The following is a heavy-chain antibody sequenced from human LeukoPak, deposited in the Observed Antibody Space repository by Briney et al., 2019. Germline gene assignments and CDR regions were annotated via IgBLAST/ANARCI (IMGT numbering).Heavy chain of an antibody. CDR2: ISNSGTIT. D-gene: IGHD3-10*01. CDR1: GFTFGRFA. Sequence: GGSLRLSCAVSGFTFGRFAMNWVRQAPGKGLEWVSIISNSGTITSYADSVKGRFTISRDNSKNTVYLQMNSLRAEDTALYYCTTESFHYWGQGSLVAVSS. V-gene: IGHV3-23*01. J-gene: IGHJ4*02. CDR3: TTESFHY.